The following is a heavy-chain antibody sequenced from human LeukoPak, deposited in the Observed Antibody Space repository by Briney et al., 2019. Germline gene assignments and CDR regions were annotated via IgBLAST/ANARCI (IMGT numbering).Heavy chain of an antibody. Sequence: GGSLRLSCAASGFTFSSYWMHWVRQAPGKGLVWFSRINSDGSSTNYADSVKGRFTISRDNAKNTLYLQMNSLGAEDTAVYYCARDYLKAFDIWGQGTMVTVSS. J-gene: IGHJ3*02. CDR1: GFTFSSYW. CDR3: ARDYLKAFDI. CDR2: INSDGSST. V-gene: IGHV3-74*01.